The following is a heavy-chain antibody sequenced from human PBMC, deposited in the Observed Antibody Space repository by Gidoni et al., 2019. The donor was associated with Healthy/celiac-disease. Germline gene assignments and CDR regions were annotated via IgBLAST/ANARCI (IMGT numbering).Heavy chain of an antibody. CDR2: INHSGST. V-gene: IGHV4-34*01. Sequence: QVQLQQWGAGLLKPSETLSLTCAVYGGSFSGYSWSWIRQPPGKGLEWIGEINHSGSTNYNPSLKSRVTISVDTSKNQFSLKLSSVTAADTAVYYCARGRPPHICSSTSCYRSYYYYGMDVWGQGTTVTVSS. D-gene: IGHD2-2*01. CDR1: GGSFSGYS. CDR3: ARGRPPHICSSTSCYRSYYYYGMDV. J-gene: IGHJ6*02.